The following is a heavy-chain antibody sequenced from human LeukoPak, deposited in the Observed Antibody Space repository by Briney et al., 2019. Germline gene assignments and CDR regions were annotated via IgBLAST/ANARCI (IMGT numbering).Heavy chain of an antibody. Sequence: SETLSLTCTVSGGSISSYYRSWVRQPPGKGLEWIGYIYYSGSTNYNPSLKSRVTISVDTSKNQFSLKLSSVTAADTAVYYCARGRGYNAFDIWGQGTMVTVSS. CDR3: ARGRGYNAFDI. CDR2: IYYSGST. D-gene: IGHD5-18*01. J-gene: IGHJ3*02. V-gene: IGHV4-59*12. CDR1: GGSISSYY.